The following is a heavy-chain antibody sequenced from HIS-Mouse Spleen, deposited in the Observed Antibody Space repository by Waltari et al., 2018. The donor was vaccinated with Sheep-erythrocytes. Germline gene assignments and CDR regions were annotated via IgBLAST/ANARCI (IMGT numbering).Heavy chain of an antibody. D-gene: IGHD1-26*01. CDR2: ISSSSSYI. CDR3: ARVASGATFDY. CDR1: GFTFSSYS. V-gene: IGHV3-21*01. J-gene: IGHJ4*02. Sequence: EVQLVESGGGLVKPGGSLRLSCAASGFTFSSYSMNWVRQAPGKGLEWVSSISSSSSYIYYADSVKGRFTISRHNAKNSLYLQMNSLRAEDTAVYYCARVASGATFDYWGQGTMGTVSS.